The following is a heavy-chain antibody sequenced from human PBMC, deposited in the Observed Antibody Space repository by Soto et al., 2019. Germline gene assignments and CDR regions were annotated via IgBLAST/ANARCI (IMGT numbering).Heavy chain of an antibody. D-gene: IGHD5-12*01. CDR1: GGSISSYY. CDR2: IYYSGST. V-gene: IGHV4-59*01. Sequence: SETLSLTCTVSGGSISSYYWSWIRQPPGKGLEWIGYIYYSGSTNYNPSLKSRVTISVDTSKNQFSLKLSSVTAADTAVYYCASQYSGYDPIDYWGQGILVTVSS. J-gene: IGHJ4*02. CDR3: ASQYSGYDPIDY.